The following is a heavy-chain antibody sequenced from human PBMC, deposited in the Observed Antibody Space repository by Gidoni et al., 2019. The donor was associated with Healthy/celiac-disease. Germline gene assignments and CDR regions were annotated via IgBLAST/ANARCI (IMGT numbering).Heavy chain of an antibody. CDR3: ASTGIAVAGAFDY. J-gene: IGHJ4*02. Sequence: QVQLVESGGGVVQPGRSLRLSCAASGFTFSSYAMHWVRQAPGKGLEWVAVISYDGSNKYYADSVKGRFTISRDNSKNTLYLQMNSLRAEDTAVYYCASTGIAVAGAFDYWGQGTLVTVSS. V-gene: IGHV3-30-3*01. D-gene: IGHD6-19*01. CDR1: GFTFSSYA. CDR2: ISYDGSNK.